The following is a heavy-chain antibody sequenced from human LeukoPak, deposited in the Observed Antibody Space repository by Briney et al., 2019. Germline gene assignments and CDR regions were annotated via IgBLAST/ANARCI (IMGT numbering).Heavy chain of an antibody. CDR3: ARVPYTGSYFVEF. CDR2: ISPSAVTT. CDR1: GFNFNDDA. D-gene: IGHD1-26*01. J-gene: IGHJ4*02. Sequence: GGSLRLSCAASGFNFNDDAMTWVRQAPGKGLEWVSSISPSAVTTFYADSVQGRFTISKDYSKNTLYLQMKYLRAADTAVYYCARVPYTGSYFVEFWGQGSQVTVSS. V-gene: IGHV3-23*01.